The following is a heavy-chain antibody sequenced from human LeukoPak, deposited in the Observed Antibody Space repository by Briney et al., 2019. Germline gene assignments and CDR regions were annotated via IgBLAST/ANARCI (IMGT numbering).Heavy chain of an antibody. CDR3: ARLNGDREFDY. CDR2: MNANSGDT. D-gene: IGHD7-27*01. V-gene: IGHV1-2*02. J-gene: IGHJ4*02. Sequence: ASVKVSCKASGYTFSGHYMHWVRQAPGQGLEWMGWMNANSGDTRSVKKFQGRVTMTRDTSISTAYMEVSSLRSDDTAMYYCARLNGDREFDYWGQGTLLTVPS. CDR1: GYTFSGHY.